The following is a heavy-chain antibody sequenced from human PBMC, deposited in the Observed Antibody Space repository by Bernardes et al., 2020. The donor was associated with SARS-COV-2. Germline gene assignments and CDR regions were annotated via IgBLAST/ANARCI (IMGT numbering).Heavy chain of an antibody. CDR1: GFTFSSYG. CDR3: AKDLESGHRITIFGGHYYYYGMDV. D-gene: IGHD3-3*01. J-gene: IGHJ6*02. Sequence: GGSLRLSCAASGFTFSSYGMHWVRQAPGKGLEWVAVISYDGSNKYYADSVKGRFTISRDNSKNTLYLQMNSLRAEDTAVYYCAKDLESGHRITIFGGHYYYYGMDVWGQGTTVTVSS. V-gene: IGHV3-30*18. CDR2: ISYDGSNK.